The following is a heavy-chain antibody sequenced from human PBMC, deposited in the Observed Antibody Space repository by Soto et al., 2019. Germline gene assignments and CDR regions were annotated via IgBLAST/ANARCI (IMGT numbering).Heavy chain of an antibody. D-gene: IGHD1-1*01. CDR1: GGSISSYY. CDR3: ARSTTKYGMDV. J-gene: IGHJ6*02. V-gene: IGHV4-59*08. Sequence: QVQLQESGPGLVKPSETLSLTCTVSGGSISSYYWSWIRQPPGKGLEWIGYIYYSGSTNYNPSLKSRVTISVDTSKNQFSLKLSSETAADTAVYYCARSTTKYGMDVWGQGTTVTVS. CDR2: IYYSGST.